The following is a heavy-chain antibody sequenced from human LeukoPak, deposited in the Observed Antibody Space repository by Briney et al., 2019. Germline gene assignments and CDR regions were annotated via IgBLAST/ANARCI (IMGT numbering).Heavy chain of an antibody. J-gene: IGHJ4*02. CDR2: INHSGST. CDR1: GGSFSGYY. Sequence: PSETLSLTCAVYGGSFSGYYWSWIRQPPGKGLEWIGEINHSGSTDYNPSLKSRVTISKDTSKTQFSLRLSSVTAADTAVYYCARARLDSSGRFDYWGQGTLVTVSS. CDR3: ARARLDSSGRFDY. D-gene: IGHD3-22*01. V-gene: IGHV4-34*01.